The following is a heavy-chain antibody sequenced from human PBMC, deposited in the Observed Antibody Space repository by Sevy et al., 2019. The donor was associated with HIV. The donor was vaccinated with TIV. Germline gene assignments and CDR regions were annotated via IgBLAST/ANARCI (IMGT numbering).Heavy chain of an antibody. CDR1: GFTFDDYA. Sequence: GGSLRLSCAASGFTFDDYAMHWVRQAPGKGLEWVSGISWNSGSIGYADSVKGRFTISRDNAKNSLYLQMNSLRAEDTALYYCAKDMYGSGSYYNGAPGDAFDIWGQGTMVTVSS. CDR2: ISWNSGSI. CDR3: AKDMYGSGSYYNGAPGDAFDI. V-gene: IGHV3-9*01. J-gene: IGHJ3*02. D-gene: IGHD3-10*01.